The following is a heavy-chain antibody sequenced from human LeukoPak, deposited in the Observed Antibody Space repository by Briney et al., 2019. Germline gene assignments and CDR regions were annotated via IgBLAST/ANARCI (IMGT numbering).Heavy chain of an antibody. CDR1: GGTFSSYA. V-gene: IGHV1-69*05. Sequence: GASVKVSCKASGGTFSSYAISWARQAPGQGLEWMGGIIPIFGTANYAQKFQGRVTITTDESSSTAYMELSSLRSEDTAVYYCARTDNWNMPFDYWGQGTLVTVSS. J-gene: IGHJ4*02. CDR2: IIPIFGTA. CDR3: ARTDNWNMPFDY. D-gene: IGHD1/OR15-1a*01.